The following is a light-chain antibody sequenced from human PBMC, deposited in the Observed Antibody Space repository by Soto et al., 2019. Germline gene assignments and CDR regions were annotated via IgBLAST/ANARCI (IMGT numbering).Light chain of an antibody. CDR2: GAS. CDR3: QQYASSLFT. J-gene: IGKJ5*01. Sequence: IGLTQSPVTLSLSPRERATLSCRASQSVSSSYLAWYQQKPGQAPRLLIYGASSRATGIPDRFSGSGSGTDFTLTISRLEPEDFAVYYCQQYASSLFTFGQGTRLEI. CDR1: QSVSSSY. V-gene: IGKV3-20*01.